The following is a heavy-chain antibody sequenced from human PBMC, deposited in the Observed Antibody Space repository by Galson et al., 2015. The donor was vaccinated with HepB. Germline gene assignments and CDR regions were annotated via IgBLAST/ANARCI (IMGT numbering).Heavy chain of an antibody. Sequence: SLRLSCAASGFTFSSYAMSWVRQAPGKGLGWVSVISGSGGSKYYADSVKGRFTISRDNSKTTLYLQMNSLRAEDTAVYYCAKVQTSLWFGELNYYYGMDVWGQGTTVTVSS. J-gene: IGHJ6*02. D-gene: IGHD3-10*01. V-gene: IGHV3-23*01. CDR2: ISGSGGSK. CDR1: GFTFSSYA. CDR3: AKVQTSLWFGELNYYYGMDV.